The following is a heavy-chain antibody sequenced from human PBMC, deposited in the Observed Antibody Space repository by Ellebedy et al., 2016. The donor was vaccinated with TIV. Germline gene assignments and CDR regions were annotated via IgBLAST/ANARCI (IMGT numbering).Heavy chain of an antibody. CDR2: INPSGGST. CDR3: ARARSSGWLHTPDY. J-gene: IGHJ4*02. CDR1: GYTFTSYY. D-gene: IGHD6-19*01. Sequence: AASVKVSCKASGYTFTSYYMHWMRQAPGQGLEWIGIINPSGGSTTYAQKLQGRVTMTRDTSTSTVYMELSSLRSEDTAVYYSARARSSGWLHTPDYWGQGTLVTVSS. V-gene: IGHV1-46*04.